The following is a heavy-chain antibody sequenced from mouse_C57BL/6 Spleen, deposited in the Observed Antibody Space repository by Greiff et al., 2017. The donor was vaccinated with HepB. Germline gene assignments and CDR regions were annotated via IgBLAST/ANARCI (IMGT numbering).Heavy chain of an antibody. Sequence: EVQLQQSGPVLVKPGASVKMSCKASGYTFTDYYMNWVKQSHGKSLEWIGVINPYNGGTSYNQKFKGKATLTVDKSSSTAYMELNSLTSEDSAVYDCARLGQDLAYWGQGTLVTVSA. CDR2: INPYNGGT. CDR3: ARLGQDLAY. D-gene: IGHD3-3*01. J-gene: IGHJ3*01. V-gene: IGHV1-19*01. CDR1: GYTFTDYY.